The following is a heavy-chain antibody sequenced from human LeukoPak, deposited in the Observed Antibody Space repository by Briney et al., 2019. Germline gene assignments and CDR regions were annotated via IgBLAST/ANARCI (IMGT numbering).Heavy chain of an antibody. Sequence: PGGSLRLSCAASGFTLSSYWMYWVRQAPGKGLVWVSRIKSVGSSTSYADSVKGRFTISRDISKNTLYLQMNSLRAEDTALYYCAKNSFYYGSGSYYFDYWGQGTLVTVSS. D-gene: IGHD3-10*01. V-gene: IGHV3-74*01. CDR1: GFTLSSYW. CDR2: IKSVGSST. CDR3: AKNSFYYGSGSYYFDY. J-gene: IGHJ4*02.